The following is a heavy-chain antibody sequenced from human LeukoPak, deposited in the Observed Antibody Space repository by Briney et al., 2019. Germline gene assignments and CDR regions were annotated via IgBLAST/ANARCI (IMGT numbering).Heavy chain of an antibody. CDR1: GGAISSYY. D-gene: IGHD4-17*01. CDR3: ARDGYGDYEAFDI. J-gene: IGHJ3*02. Sequence: SETLSLTCTVSGGAISSYYWSWIRQPPGKGLEWIGYIYYGGSTNYNPSLKSRVTISLDTSKNQFSLKLSSVTAAGTAVYYCARDGYGDYEAFDIWGQGTMVTVSS. CDR2: IYYGGST. V-gene: IGHV4-59*12.